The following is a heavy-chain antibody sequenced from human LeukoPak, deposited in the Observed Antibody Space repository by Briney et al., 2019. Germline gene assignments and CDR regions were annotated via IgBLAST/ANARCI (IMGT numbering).Heavy chain of an antibody. CDR2: IHSSGTI. CDR1: GGSISIGEYY. V-gene: IGHV4-30-4*01. D-gene: IGHD4-17*01. CDR3: ARDYAV. J-gene: IGHJ4*02. Sequence: SETLSLTCTVSGGSISIGEYYWSWIRQPPGKGLEWIGNIHSSGTIYYNPSLKSRSTISVDTSMNQLSLKLTSVTAADTAAYFCARDYAVWGQGTLVTVSP.